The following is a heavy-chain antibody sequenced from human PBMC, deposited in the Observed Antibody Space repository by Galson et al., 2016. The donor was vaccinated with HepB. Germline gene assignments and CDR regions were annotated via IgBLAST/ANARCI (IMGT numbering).Heavy chain of an antibody. Sequence: SVKVSCKASGFNFGSKAIHWVRQARGQHLEWIGWIVFGSGNTNFAQDLQERVTFARDISTNTVHMDLGGLTSDDTAVYYCAMDRLGGLDYWSQGTQVTVS. J-gene: IGHJ4*02. V-gene: IGHV1-58*02. CDR2: IVFGSGNT. CDR1: GFNFGSKA. D-gene: IGHD1-26*01. CDR3: AMDRLGGLDY.